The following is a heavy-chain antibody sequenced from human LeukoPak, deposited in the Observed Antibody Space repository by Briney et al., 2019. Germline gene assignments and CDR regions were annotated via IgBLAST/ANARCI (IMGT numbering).Heavy chain of an antibody. CDR2: ISGSGGST. D-gene: IGHD3-16*01. Sequence: GGSLRLSCAASGFTFSSYAMSWVRQAPGKGLEWVSAISGSGGSTYYADSVKGRFTISRDNSRDTLYLQMNSLRAEDTAVYYCVKGYYDYVWGSYYFDYWGQGTLVTVSS. CDR1: GFTFSSYA. J-gene: IGHJ4*02. V-gene: IGHV3-23*01. CDR3: VKGYYDYVWGSYYFDY.